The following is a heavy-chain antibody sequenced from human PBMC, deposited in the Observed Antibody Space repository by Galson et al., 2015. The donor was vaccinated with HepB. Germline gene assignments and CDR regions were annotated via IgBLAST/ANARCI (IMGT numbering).Heavy chain of an antibody. CDR3: ARDRDTTMAPLDY. Sequence: SLRLSCAASGFTFSGYSMNWVRQAPGKGLEWLSSISSGSTYIFYADSVRGRFTISRDTAKTSLYLQMNSLRVEDTAVYYCARDRDTTMAPLDYWGQGILVTVSS. CDR1: GFTFSGYS. D-gene: IGHD5-18*01. V-gene: IGHV3-21*01. J-gene: IGHJ4*02. CDR2: ISSGSTYI.